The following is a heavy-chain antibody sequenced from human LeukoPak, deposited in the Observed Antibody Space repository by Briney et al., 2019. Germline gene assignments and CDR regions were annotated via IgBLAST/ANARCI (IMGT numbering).Heavy chain of an antibody. V-gene: IGHV3-30*02. D-gene: IGHD3-9*01. Sequence: GGSLRLSCAASGFTLSSYAMSWVRQAPGKGLEWVAFIRYDGSNKYYADSLKGRFTISRDNSKNTLYLQMNSLRPEDTAVYYCAKTSTQAYYDILTGYYYYYYMDVWGKGTTVTISS. CDR1: GFTLSSYA. J-gene: IGHJ6*03. CDR2: IRYDGSNK. CDR3: AKTSTQAYYDILTGYYYYYYMDV.